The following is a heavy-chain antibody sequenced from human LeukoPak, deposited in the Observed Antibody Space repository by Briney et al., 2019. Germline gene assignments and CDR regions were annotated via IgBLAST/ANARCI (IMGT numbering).Heavy chain of an antibody. CDR3: ARSYYYDSSGHNDY. V-gene: IGHV1-2*02. D-gene: IGHD3-22*01. J-gene: IGHJ4*02. Sequence: FTXXXXHWVXXXXGQGVEWMGWINPNSGGTNYAQKFQGRVTMTRDTSISTAYMELSRLRSDDTAVYYCARSYYYDSSGHNDYWGQGTLVTVSS. CDR2: INPNSGGT. CDR1: FTXXX.